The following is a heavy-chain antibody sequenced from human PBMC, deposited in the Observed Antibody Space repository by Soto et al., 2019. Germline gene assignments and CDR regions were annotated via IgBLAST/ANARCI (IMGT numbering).Heavy chain of an antibody. CDR1: GFTFSSYA. D-gene: IGHD4-17*01. Sequence: EVQLLESGGGLVQPGGSLRLSCAASGFTFSSYAMSWVRQAPGKGLEWVSAISGSGGSTYYADSVKGRFTISRDNSKNTLYLQMNSLSAEDTAVYYCAYDNDYGDYAYFDYWGQGTLVTVSS. V-gene: IGHV3-23*01. J-gene: IGHJ4*02. CDR2: ISGSGGST. CDR3: AYDNDYGDYAYFDY.